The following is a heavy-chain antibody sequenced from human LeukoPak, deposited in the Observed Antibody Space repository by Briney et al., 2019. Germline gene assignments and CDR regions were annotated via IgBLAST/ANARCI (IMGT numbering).Heavy chain of an antibody. D-gene: IGHD5-12*01. CDR3: ARTMGGNGYNYDYYFDY. CDR2: IDWDDDK. CDR1: GFSLSTSGMC. J-gene: IGHJ4*02. V-gene: IGHV2-70*01. Sequence: SGPTLVNPTQTLTLTCTFSGFSLSTSGMCVGWIRQPPGKALEWLALIDWDDDKYYSTSLKTRLTISKDTSKNQVVLTMTNMDPVDTATYYCARTMGGNGYNYDYYFDYWGQGTLVTVSS.